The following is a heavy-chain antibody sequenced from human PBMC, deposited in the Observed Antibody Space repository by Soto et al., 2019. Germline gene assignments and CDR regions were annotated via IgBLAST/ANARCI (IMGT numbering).Heavy chain of an antibody. D-gene: IGHD6-13*01. Sequence: GESLKISCAASGFTFSSYEMNWVRQAPGKGLEWVSYISSSGSTIYYADSVKGRFTISRDNAKNSLYLQMNSLRAEDTAVYYCARAYSSSNPYYYYGMDVWGQGTTVTVSS. CDR2: ISSSGSTI. J-gene: IGHJ6*02. V-gene: IGHV3-48*03. CDR3: ARAYSSSNPYYYYGMDV. CDR1: GFTFSSYE.